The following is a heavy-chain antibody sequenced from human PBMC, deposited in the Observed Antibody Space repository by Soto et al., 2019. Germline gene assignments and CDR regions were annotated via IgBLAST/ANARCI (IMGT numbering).Heavy chain of an antibody. D-gene: IGHD3-3*01. CDR1: GYTFTSYG. Sequence: ASVKVSCKASGYTFTSYGISWVRQAPGQGLEWMGWISAYNGNTNYAQKLQGRVTLTTDTSTSTAYMELRSLRSDDTAVYYCARGGHYDFWSGPEFDYWGQGTLVTVS. J-gene: IGHJ4*02. CDR2: ISAYNGNT. V-gene: IGHV1-18*04. CDR3: ARGGHYDFWSGPEFDY.